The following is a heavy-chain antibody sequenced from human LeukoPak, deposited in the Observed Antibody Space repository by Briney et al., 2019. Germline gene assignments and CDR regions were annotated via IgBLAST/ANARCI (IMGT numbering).Heavy chain of an antibody. CDR3: ARSLRVRGVPDYMDV. J-gene: IGHJ6*03. CDR1: GFTVSSNY. V-gene: IGHV3-53*01. D-gene: IGHD3-10*01. Sequence: PGGSLRLSCAASGFTVSSNYMTWVRQAPGKGLEWVSVIHKNAITYYADTVKGRFTISRDNSKNMLYLQMNRLRAEDTAVYYCARSLRVRGVPDYMDVWGKGTTVIISS. CDR2: IHKNAIT.